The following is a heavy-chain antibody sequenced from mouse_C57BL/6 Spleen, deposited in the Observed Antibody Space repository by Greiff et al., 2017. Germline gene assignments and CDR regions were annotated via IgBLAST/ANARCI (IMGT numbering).Heavy chain of an antibody. V-gene: IGHV1-15*01. J-gene: IGHJ2*01. D-gene: IGHD3-2*02. Sequence: QVQLQQSGAELVRPGASVTLSCKASGYTFTDYEMHWVKQTPVHGLEWIGAIDPETGGTAYNQKFKGKAILTADKSSSTAYMELRSLTSEDSAVYYCTRVPLGSSVPYYFDYWGQGTTRTVSS. CDR2: IDPETGGT. CDR3: TRVPLGSSVPYYFDY. CDR1: GYTFTDYE.